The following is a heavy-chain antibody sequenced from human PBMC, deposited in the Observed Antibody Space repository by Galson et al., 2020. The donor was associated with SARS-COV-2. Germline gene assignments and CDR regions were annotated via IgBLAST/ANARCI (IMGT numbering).Heavy chain of an antibody. CDR3: ARGGLLMVFRQTMDV. V-gene: IGHV3-23*01. J-gene: IGHJ6*02. D-gene: IGHD2-8*01. CDR2: ISGSGGST. Sequence: GESLKISCAASGFTLNSYAINWVRQAPGRGLEWVSTISGSGGSTYYADSVQGRFTISRDNSKNTVYLQMNSLRAEDTAVYYCARGGLLMVFRQTMDVWGQGTTVTVSS. CDR1: GFTLNSYA.